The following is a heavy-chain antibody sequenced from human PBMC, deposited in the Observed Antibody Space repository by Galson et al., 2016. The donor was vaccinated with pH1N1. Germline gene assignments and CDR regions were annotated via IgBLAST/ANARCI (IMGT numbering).Heavy chain of an antibody. D-gene: IGHD2-21*02. CDR3: ARSPGYMVTALDN. J-gene: IGHJ4*01. CDR1: GGTFSSFG. CDR2: IIGMFAKT. Sequence: SVKVSCKASGGTFSSFGISWVRQAPGQGLEWMGGIIGMFAKTNYAQKFQGRVTITADELTSTAYKDLSSLTSEDTAVYYCARSPGYMVTALDNWGHGTLVTVSS. V-gene: IGHV1-69*13.